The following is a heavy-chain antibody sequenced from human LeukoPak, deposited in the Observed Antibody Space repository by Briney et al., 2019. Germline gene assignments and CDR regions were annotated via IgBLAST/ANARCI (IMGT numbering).Heavy chain of an antibody. CDR2: IYDSGST. V-gene: IGHV4-4*02. J-gene: IGHJ4*02. CDR3: SKKYYYCTGSYIFDY. CDR1: GASISSSNW. D-gene: IGHD3-10*01. Sequence: PSETLSLTCAVSGASISSSNWWSWVRQPPGKGLEWIGEIYDSGSTNYNPSLKSRVTISVDESKNQFYLRLSSVTAADTAVYYWSKKYYYCTGSYIFDYWGQGTLVTVSS.